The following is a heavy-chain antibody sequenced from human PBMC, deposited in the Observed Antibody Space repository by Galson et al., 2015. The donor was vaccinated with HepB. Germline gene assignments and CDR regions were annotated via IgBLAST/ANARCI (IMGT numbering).Heavy chain of an antibody. V-gene: IGHV3-30-3*01. D-gene: IGHD1-26*01. CDR2: ISYDGSNK. Sequence: SLRLSCAASGFTFSSYAMHWVRQAPGKGLEWVAVISYDGSNKYYADSVKGRFTISRDNSKNTLYLQMNSLRAEDTAVYYCARGVGATAGHPRDWFDPWGQGTLVTVSS. J-gene: IGHJ5*02. CDR3: ARGVGATAGHPRDWFDP. CDR1: GFTFSSYA.